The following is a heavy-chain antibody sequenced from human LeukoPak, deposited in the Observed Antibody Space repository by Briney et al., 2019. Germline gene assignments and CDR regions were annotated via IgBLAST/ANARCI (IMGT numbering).Heavy chain of an antibody. J-gene: IGHJ2*01. V-gene: IGHV3-64*01. D-gene: IGHD3-22*01. CDR3: ARDTCLIGNYYYDSSGMGYFDL. CDR1: GXTFSSYA. CDR2: ISSNGGST. Sequence: GGSLRLSCAASGXTFSSYAMHWVRQAPGKGLESVSAISSNGGSTYYANSVKGRFTISRDNSKNTLYLQMGSLRAEDMAVYYCARDTCLIGNYYYDSSGMGYFDLWGRGTLVTVSS.